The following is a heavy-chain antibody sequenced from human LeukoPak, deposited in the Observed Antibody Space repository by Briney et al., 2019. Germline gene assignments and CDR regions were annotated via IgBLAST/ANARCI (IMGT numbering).Heavy chain of an antibody. CDR1: GGSMSGFF. V-gene: IGHV4-59*01. D-gene: IGHD3-10*01. CDR2: IYYSGSST. CDR3: ARTSRHFYGSGTNLTPWPAGMDV. J-gene: IGHJ6*02. Sequence: SETLSLTCTVSGGSMSGFFWTWIRQPPGRELEWIGPIYYSGSSTKYNPSLKSRVTISVDTSKSQFSLNLNSATAADTAVYYCARTSRHFYGSGTNLTPWPAGMDVWGQGTTVTVSS.